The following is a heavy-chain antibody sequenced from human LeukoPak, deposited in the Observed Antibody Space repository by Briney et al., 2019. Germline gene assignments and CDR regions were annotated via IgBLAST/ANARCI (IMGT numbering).Heavy chain of an antibody. CDR1: GFTFDDYA. V-gene: IGHV3-9*01. D-gene: IGHD3-10*01. J-gene: IGHJ4*02. CDR2: ISWNSGSI. CDR3: AKGYTMVRGVITYYFDY. Sequence: PGGSLRLSCAASGFTFDDYAMHWVRQAPGRGLEWVSGISWNSGSIGYADSVKGRFTISRDNAKNSLYLQMNSLRAEDTALYYCAKGYTMVRGVITYYFDYWGQGTLVTVSS.